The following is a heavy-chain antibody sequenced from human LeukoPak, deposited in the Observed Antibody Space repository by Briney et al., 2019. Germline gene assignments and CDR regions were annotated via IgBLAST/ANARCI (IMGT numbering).Heavy chain of an antibody. V-gene: IGHV3-7*01. J-gene: IGHJ4*02. D-gene: IGHD3-22*01. CDR3: ARDPQYSYDDSGTFDS. Sequence: EPGGSPRLSCAASGFIFSNFWMSWVRQAPGKGPEWVANIKQDGEETYYLDSVKGRFTVSRDNAKNSLYLQMNTLRAEDTAVYYCARDPQYSYDDSGTFDSWGQGTLVTVSS. CDR2: IKQDGEET. CDR1: GFIFSNFW.